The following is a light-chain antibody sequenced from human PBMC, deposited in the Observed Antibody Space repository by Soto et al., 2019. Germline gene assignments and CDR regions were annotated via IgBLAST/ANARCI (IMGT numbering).Light chain of an antibody. CDR2: DAS. CDR1: QSVSSY. V-gene: IGKV3-11*01. J-gene: IGKJ3*01. CDR3: HQRSNWPLT. Sequence: DIVLTQSPATLSLSPGERATLSCRASQSVSSYLVWFQQKPGQAPRLLIYDASTRATGIPARFSGSGSGTDFTLTISSLEPEDFAVYYCHQRSNWPLTFGPGTKVDI.